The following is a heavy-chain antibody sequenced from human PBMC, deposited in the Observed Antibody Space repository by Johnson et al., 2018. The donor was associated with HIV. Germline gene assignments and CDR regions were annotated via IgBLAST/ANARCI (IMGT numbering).Heavy chain of an antibody. CDR2: IKSKTDGGTT. D-gene: IGHD3-16*01. CDR1: GFTFSNAW. V-gene: IGHV3-15*01. Sequence: VQLVESGGGVVQPGRSLRLSCAASGFTFSNAWMSWVRQAPWKGLEWVGRIKSKTDGGTTDYAAPVKGRFTISRDDSKNTLYLQMNSLKTEDTAVYYCSTDYHRGDDAFDIWGQGTMVTVSS. J-gene: IGHJ3*02. CDR3: STDYHRGDDAFDI.